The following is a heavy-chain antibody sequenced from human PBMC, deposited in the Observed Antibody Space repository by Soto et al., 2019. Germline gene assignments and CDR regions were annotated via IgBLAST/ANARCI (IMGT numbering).Heavy chain of an antibody. CDR2: IIPIFGTA. V-gene: IGHV1-69*13. CDR3: ARDRVKSLSYYYYYGMDV. Sequence: ASVKVSCKASGGTFSSYAISWVRQAPGQGLEWMGGIIPIFGTANYAQKFQGRVTITADESTSTAYMELSSLRSEDTAVYYCARDRVKSLSYYYYYGMDVWGQGTTVTVSS. J-gene: IGHJ6*02. CDR1: GGTFSSYA. D-gene: IGHD3-10*01.